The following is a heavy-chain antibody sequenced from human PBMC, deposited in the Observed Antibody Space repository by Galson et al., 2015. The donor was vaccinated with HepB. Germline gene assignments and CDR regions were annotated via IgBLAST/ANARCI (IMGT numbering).Heavy chain of an antibody. CDR3: AGPRGVWGSYRFDAFDI. J-gene: IGHJ3*02. CDR1: GGTFSSYA. D-gene: IGHD3-16*02. V-gene: IGHV1-69*13. Sequence: SVKVSCKASGGTFSSYAISWVRQAPGQGLEWVGGIIPIFGTANYAQKFQGRVTITADESTSTAYMELSSLRSEDTAVYYCAGPRGVWGSYRFDAFDIWGQGTMVTVSS. CDR2: IIPIFGTA.